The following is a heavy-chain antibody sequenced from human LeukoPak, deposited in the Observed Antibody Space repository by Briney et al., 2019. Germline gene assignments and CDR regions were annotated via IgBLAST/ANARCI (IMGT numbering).Heavy chain of an antibody. CDR3: ATVSEY. J-gene: IGHJ4*02. Sequence: GGYLRCSCAASGFTFTYFWMHWVGQVPGKGPVWVSGINNDGTATYYADSVKGRLSISRDNAKNTVYLQMNGLRAEDTSVYFCATVSEYWGQGTLVTVSS. CDR2: INNDGTAT. V-gene: IGHV3-74*01. CDR1: GFTFTYFW.